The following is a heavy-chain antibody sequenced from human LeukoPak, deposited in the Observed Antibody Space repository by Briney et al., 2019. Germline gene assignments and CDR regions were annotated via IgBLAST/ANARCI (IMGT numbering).Heavy chain of an antibody. CDR1: GGSISSYY. V-gene: IGHV4-59*01. D-gene: IGHD6-13*01. J-gene: IGHJ4*02. Sequence: SETLSLTCTVSGGSISSYYWSWIRQPPGKGLEWIGYIYYSGSTNYNPSLKSRVTISVDTSKNQFSLKLASVTAADTAVYYCATGYSSTWYYFDYWGQGTLVTVSS. CDR3: ATGYSSTWYYFDY. CDR2: IYYSGST.